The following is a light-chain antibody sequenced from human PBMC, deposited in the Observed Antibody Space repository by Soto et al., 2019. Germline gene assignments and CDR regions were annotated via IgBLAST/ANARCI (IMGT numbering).Light chain of an antibody. J-gene: IGKJ5*01. V-gene: IGKV1-5*01. Sequence: DSQMTPSPSSVSASVGDRVTITCRASQGISSWLAWYQQKPGKAPKLLIYDASSLESGVPSRFSGSGSGTEFTLTISSLQPDDFATYYCQQYNTYSTFGQGTRLE. CDR3: QQYNTYST. CDR2: DAS. CDR1: QGISSW.